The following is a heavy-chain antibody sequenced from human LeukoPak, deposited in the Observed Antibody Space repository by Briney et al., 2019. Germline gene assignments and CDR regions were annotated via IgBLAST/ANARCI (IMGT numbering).Heavy chain of an antibody. CDR1: GGTFSSYA. J-gene: IGHJ4*02. Sequence: ASVKVSFKASGGTFSSYAISWVRQAPGQGLEWMGGIIPIFGTANYAQKFQGRVTITADKSTSTAYMELSSLRSEDTAVYYCAREGSYCSSTSCYPGLDYWGQGTLVTVSS. D-gene: IGHD2-2*01. V-gene: IGHV1-69*06. CDR3: AREGSYCSSTSCYPGLDY. CDR2: IIPIFGTA.